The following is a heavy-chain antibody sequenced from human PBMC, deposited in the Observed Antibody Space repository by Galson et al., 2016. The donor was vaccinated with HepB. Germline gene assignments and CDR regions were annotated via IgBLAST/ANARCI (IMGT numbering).Heavy chain of an antibody. CDR3: ARGGGATIDC. Sequence: SLRLSCAASGFTFSSYSMNWVRQAPGKGLEWVSSISCSSSYMYYADSLKGRFTISRDNAKNSLYLQMNSLRAEDTAVYFCARGGGATIDCWGQGTLVTVSS. J-gene: IGHJ4*02. V-gene: IGHV3-21*01. D-gene: IGHD1-26*01. CDR2: ISCSSSYM. CDR1: GFTFSSYS.